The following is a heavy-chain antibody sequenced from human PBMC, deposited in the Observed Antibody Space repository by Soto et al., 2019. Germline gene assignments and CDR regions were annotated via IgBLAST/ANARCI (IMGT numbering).Heavy chain of an antibody. CDR2: ISGSGRNT. J-gene: IGHJ5*02. D-gene: IGHD6-6*01. Sequence: GGSLRLSCATSGFTFSSNGMSWVRQAPGKGLDWVSGISGSGRNTYYADSVKGRFTISRDNSKNTLFLQMNSLRAEDTAVYYCAKNGLSSSPSPIHTWGQGTLVTVSS. CDR1: GFTFSSNG. CDR3: AKNGLSSSPSPIHT. V-gene: IGHV3-23*01.